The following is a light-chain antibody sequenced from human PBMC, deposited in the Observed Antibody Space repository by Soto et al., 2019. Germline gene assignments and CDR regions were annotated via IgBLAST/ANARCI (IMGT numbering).Light chain of an antibody. Sequence: QPVLTQPPSASGTPGQRVTISCSGSSSNIGSNTVNWYQQLPGTAPKLLIFSNNQRPSGVPDRFSGSKSGTSASLAISGLQSEDEADYYCAAWDDNLNGVIFGGGTKVTVL. CDR2: SNN. CDR1: SSNIGSNT. J-gene: IGLJ2*01. V-gene: IGLV1-44*01. CDR3: AAWDDNLNGVI.